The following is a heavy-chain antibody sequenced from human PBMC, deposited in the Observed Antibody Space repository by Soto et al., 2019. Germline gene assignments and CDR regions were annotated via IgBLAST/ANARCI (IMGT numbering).Heavy chain of an antibody. V-gene: IGHV6-1*01. Sequence: SQTLSPTCAISGDSVSSNSAAWNWIRQSPSRGLEWLGRTYYRSKWYNDYAVSVKSRITINPDTSKNQFSLQLNSVTPEDTAVYYCAWATSTRPDSSSGDCYYGIEVWGEGTTVTVSP. CDR2: TYYRSKWYN. J-gene: IGHJ6*04. CDR3: AWATSTRPDSSSGDCYYGIEV. D-gene: IGHD6-6*01. CDR1: GDSVSSNSAA.